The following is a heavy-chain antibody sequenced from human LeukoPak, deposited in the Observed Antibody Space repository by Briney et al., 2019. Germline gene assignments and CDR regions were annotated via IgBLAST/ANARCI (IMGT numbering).Heavy chain of an antibody. V-gene: IGHV1-46*01. CDR3: ARGSSGSPPFY. CDR2: INPSGGST. D-gene: IGHD3-10*01. J-gene: IGHJ4*02. Sequence: ASVKVSCKASGYTLTSYYKHWVRQAPGQGLEWMGIINPSGGSTSHAQKFQGRVTMTRDTSTSTVYMELSSLRSEDTAVYYCARGSSGSPPFYWGQGTLVTVSS. CDR1: GYTLTSYY.